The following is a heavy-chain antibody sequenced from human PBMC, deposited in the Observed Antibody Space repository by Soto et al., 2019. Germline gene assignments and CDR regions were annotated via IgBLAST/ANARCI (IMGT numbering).Heavy chain of an antibody. V-gene: IGHV3-33*01. J-gene: IGHJ4*02. CDR2: IWYDGSNK. Sequence: QVQLVESGGGVVQPGRSLRLSCAASGFTFSSYGMHWVRQAPGKGLEWVAVIWYDGSNKYYADSVKGRFTISRDNSKNTLYLQMNSLRAEDTAVYYCARDEGVGSRRPNYFDYWGQGTLVTVSS. CDR1: GFTFSSYG. CDR3: ARDEGVGSRRPNYFDY. D-gene: IGHD2-2*01.